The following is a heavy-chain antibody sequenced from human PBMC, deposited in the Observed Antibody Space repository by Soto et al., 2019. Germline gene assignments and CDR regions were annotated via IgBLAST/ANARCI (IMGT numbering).Heavy chain of an antibody. D-gene: IGHD2-2*02. V-gene: IGHV5-51*01. Sequence: GESLKISCKGSGYSFTNYWIGWVRQMPGKGLDLMGSIYPGDSNTRYSPSFQGQVTVSADKYISTACMQWSTLKASDTAMYYWARQAYCSSTACYTVGYRRQRNLVTVSS. J-gene: IGHJ4*02. CDR2: IYPGDSNT. CDR1: GYSFTNYW. CDR3: ARQAYCSSTACYTVGY.